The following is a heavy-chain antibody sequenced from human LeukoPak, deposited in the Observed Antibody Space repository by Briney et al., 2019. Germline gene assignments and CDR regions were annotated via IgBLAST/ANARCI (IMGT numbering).Heavy chain of an antibody. Sequence: ASVKVSCKASGYTFTSYGISWVRQAPGQGLEWMGIFNPSGGSTTYAQKFQGRATMTRDTSTSTVYMELSSLRSEDTALYYCARGTVGEYPVVAATRPNEFDYWGQGTLVTISS. D-gene: IGHD2-15*01. CDR1: GYTFTSYG. V-gene: IGHV1-46*01. J-gene: IGHJ4*02. CDR2: FNPSGGST. CDR3: ARGTVGEYPVVAATRPNEFDY.